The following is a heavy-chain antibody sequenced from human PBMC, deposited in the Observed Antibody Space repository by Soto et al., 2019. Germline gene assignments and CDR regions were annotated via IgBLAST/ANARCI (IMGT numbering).Heavy chain of an antibody. J-gene: IGHJ6*02. V-gene: IGHV4-39*02. CDR2: IYYSGST. CDR3: ARDVITIFGVVTNYYYYYGMDV. D-gene: IGHD3-3*01. Sequence: SETLSLTCTVSGGSISSSSYYWGWIRQPPGKGLEWIGSIYYSGSTYYNPSLKSRVTISVDTSKNQFSLKLSSVTAADTAVYYCARDVITIFGVVTNYYYYYGMDVWGQGTTVTVSS. CDR1: GGSISSSSYY.